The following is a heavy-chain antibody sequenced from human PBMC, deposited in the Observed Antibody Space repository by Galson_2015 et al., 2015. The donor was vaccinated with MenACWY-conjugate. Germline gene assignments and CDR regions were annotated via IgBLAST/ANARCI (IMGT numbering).Heavy chain of an antibody. Sequence: SLRLYCAASGFTIGRYWIHWVRQVPGKGPVWISCITVDATNTEFADSVKGRFALSRDNARNTVYLQMNSLTAEDTAVYYCARDGGGGTPFDCWGQGTLVTVSS. V-gene: IGHV3-74*03. CDR2: ITVDATNT. CDR1: GFTIGRYW. D-gene: IGHD1-26*01. CDR3: ARDGGGGTPFDC. J-gene: IGHJ4*02.